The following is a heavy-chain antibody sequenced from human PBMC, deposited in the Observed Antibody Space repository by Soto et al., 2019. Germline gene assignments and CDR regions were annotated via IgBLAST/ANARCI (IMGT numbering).Heavy chain of an antibody. V-gene: IGHV2-26*01. J-gene: IGHJ6*02. Sequence: SGPTLVNPTETLTLTCSVSGYSLTNGRMGVSWIRQPPGKALEWLAHFFSDAERSYSTSMQSRLNMYKDSSGSQVVLTMTNMAPADTATYFCARMDGDYNYYGLDVWGHRIAVTVSS. CDR2: FFSDAER. CDR1: GYSLTNGRMG. CDR3: ARMDGDYNYYGLDV. D-gene: IGHD4-17*01.